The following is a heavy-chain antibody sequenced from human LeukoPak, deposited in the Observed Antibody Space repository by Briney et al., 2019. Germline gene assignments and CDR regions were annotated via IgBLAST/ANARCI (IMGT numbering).Heavy chain of an antibody. CDR3: ARGRRTGDRGYYFDY. V-gene: IGHV3-21*01. D-gene: IGHD7-27*01. CDR1: GFTFSSYS. Sequence: GGSLRLSCAASGFTFSSYSMTWVRQSPGKELEWVSSISRNSGYIYYTDSMKGRLTISRDNANNSLYLQMNNLRAEDTAMYYCARGRRTGDRGYYFDYWGQGTLVTVSS. J-gene: IGHJ4*02. CDR2: ISRNSGYI.